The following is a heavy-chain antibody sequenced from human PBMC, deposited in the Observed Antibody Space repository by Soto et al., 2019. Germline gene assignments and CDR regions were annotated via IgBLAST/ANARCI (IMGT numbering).Heavy chain of an antibody. Sequence: WASVKVSCKASGGTFSSYAISWVRQAPGQGLEWMGGIIPIFGTANYAQKFQGRVTITADESTSTAYMELSSLRSEDTAVYYCARGGKGCNSTSWPLHYYYYFGKEVWGQGTTVTVSS. CDR3: ARGGKGCNSTSWPLHYYYYFGKEV. J-gene: IGHJ6*02. CDR2: IIPIFGTA. V-gene: IGHV1-69*13. D-gene: IGHD2-2*01. CDR1: GGTFSSYA.